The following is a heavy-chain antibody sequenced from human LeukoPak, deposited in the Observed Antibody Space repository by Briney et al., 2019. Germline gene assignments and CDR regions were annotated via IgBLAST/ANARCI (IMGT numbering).Heavy chain of an antibody. D-gene: IGHD2-2*01. Sequence: QTGGSLRLSCAASGFTFSSYMMHWVRQAPGKGLEYVSGISSNGGNTYYANSVKGRFTISRDNSKNTLYLQMGSLRAEDMAVYYCARGGTSTWGWFDPWGQGTLVIVSS. CDR3: ARGGTSTWGWFDP. V-gene: IGHV3-64*01. J-gene: IGHJ5*02. CDR2: ISSNGGNT. CDR1: GFTFSSYM.